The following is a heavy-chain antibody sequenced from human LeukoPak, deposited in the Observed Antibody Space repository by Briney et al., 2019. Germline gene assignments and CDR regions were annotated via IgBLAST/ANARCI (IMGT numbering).Heavy chain of an antibody. D-gene: IGHD2-2*02. J-gene: IGHJ4*02. CDR3: ARDRYCSSSSCYTVH. V-gene: IGHV3-53*01. Sequence: PGGSLRLSCAASGFTVSSNYMSWFRQAPGKGLEWVSVIYSGGSTYYADSVKGRFTISRDSSKNTLYLQMNSLRAEDTAVYYCARDRYCSSSSCYTVHWGQGTLVTVSS. CDR1: GFTVSSNY. CDR2: IYSGGST.